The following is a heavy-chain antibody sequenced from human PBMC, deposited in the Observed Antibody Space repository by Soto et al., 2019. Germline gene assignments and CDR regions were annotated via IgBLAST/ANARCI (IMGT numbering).Heavy chain of an antibody. CDR2: INSDGSST. CDR3: ARRDCTDGVCYIDY. Sequence: EVQLVESGGGLVQPGGSLRISCAASGFTLSSYWMHWVRQAPGKGLEWVSRINSDGSSTSYADSVKGRFTISRDNAKNTPYLQMNSLRAEDTAVYHCARRDCTDGVCYIDYWGQGTLVTVSS. V-gene: IGHV3-74*01. D-gene: IGHD2-8*01. J-gene: IGHJ4*02. CDR1: GFTLSSYW.